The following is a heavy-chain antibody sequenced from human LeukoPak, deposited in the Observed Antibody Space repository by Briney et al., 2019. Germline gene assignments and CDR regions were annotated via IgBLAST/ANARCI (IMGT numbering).Heavy chain of an antibody. Sequence: GGSLRLSCAASGFTFSSYSMNWVRQAPGKGLEWVSYISSSGSTIYYADSVKGRFTISRDNAKNSLYLQMNSLRAEDTAVYYCARDSYGSPFDYWGQGTLVTVSS. J-gene: IGHJ4*02. V-gene: IGHV3-48*04. CDR3: ARDSYGSPFDY. D-gene: IGHD5-18*01. CDR1: GFTFSSYS. CDR2: ISSSGSTI.